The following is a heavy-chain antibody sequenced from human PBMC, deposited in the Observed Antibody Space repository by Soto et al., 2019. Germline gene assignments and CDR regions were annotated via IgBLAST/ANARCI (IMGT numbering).Heavy chain of an antibody. CDR2: ISYDGHNK. CDR1: GFTFSSYG. Sequence: GSLRLSCAASGFTFSSYGMHWVRQAPGKGLEWVALISYDGHNKYYADSVTGRFTISRDNSKNTLYLQMNSLRSEDTAVYYCAKPYGDYYYYYMDVWGKGTTVTVSS. CDR3: AKPYGDYYYYYMDV. J-gene: IGHJ6*03. V-gene: IGHV3-30*18. D-gene: IGHD4-17*01.